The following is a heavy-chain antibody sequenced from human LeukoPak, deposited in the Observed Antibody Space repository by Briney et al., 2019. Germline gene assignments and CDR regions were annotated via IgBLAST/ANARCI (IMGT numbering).Heavy chain of an antibody. D-gene: IGHD3-22*01. CDR1: GYSFTSYW. Sequence: GESLKISCKASGYSFTSYWIGWVRQMPGKGLEWMGIIYPGDSDTRYSPSFQGQVTISADKSISTAYLQWSSLKASDTAMYYCARRAYYYDSSGYLDPYFDYWGQGTLVTVSS. J-gene: IGHJ4*02. CDR3: ARRAYYYDSSGYLDPYFDY. CDR2: IYPGDSDT. V-gene: IGHV5-51*01.